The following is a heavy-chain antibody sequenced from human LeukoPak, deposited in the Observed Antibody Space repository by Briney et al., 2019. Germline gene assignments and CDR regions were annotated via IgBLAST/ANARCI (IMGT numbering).Heavy chain of an antibody. CDR2: IYSGGST. J-gene: IGHJ4*02. V-gene: IGHV3-53*01. CDR1: GFTVSSNY. D-gene: IGHD4-17*01. CDR3: AKDIGDYTAGYFDY. Sequence: GGSLRLSCAASGFTVSSNYMSWVRQAPGKGLEWVSVIYSGGSTYYADSVKGRFTISRDNSKNTLYLQMNSLRAEDTALYYCAKDIGDYTAGYFDYWGQGTLVTVSS.